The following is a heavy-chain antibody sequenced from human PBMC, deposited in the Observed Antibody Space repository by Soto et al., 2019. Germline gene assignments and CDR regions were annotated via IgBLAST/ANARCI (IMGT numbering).Heavy chain of an antibody. V-gene: IGHV1-2*04. D-gene: IGHD1-1*01. CDR3: ARDQFVSSLSSRDLTTWGYYYYYGMDV. J-gene: IGHJ6*02. CDR2: INPSSGST. Sequence: GASVKVSCKAPADTFTSYYMHWVRQAPGQGLERMGWINPSSGSTNYAQKFQGWVTMTRDTSVSTAYMELSRLRSEDTAVYYCARDQFVSSLSSRDLTTWGYYYYYGMDVWGQGTTVTVSS. CDR1: ADTFTSYY.